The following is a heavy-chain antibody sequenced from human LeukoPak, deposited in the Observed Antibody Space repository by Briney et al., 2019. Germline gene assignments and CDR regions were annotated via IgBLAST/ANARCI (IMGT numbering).Heavy chain of an antibody. J-gene: IGHJ6*03. CDR1: GYTFTSYG. V-gene: IGHV1-18*01. Sequence: ASVKVSCKASGYTFTSYGISWVRQGPGQGLEWMGWISAYKGNTNYAQKLQGRVTMTTDTSTSTAYMELRSLRSDDTAVYYCARDCYGDYERYYYYYYMDVWGKGTTVTVSS. CDR2: ISAYKGNT. CDR3: ARDCYGDYERYYYYYYMDV. D-gene: IGHD4-17*01.